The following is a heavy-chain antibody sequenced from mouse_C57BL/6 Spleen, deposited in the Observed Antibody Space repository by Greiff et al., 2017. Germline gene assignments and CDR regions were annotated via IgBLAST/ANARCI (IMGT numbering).Heavy chain of an antibody. CDR1: GFTFSDYY. CDR2: ISNGGGST. Sequence: DVKLQESGGGLVQPGGSLKLSCAASGFTFSDYYMYWVRQTPEKGLEWVAYISNGGGSTYYPDTVKGRFTISRDNAKNTLYLQMSRLKSEDTAMYYCARHDLDYWGQGTTLTVSS. CDR3: ARHDLDY. J-gene: IGHJ2*01. V-gene: IGHV5-12*01.